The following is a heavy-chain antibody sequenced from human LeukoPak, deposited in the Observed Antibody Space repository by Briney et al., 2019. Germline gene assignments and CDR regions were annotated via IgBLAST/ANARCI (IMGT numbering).Heavy chain of an antibody. CDR3: ARDARGVAAAGGSWFDP. CDR2: IYYSGST. CDR1: GDSISSSNYY. D-gene: IGHD6-13*01. V-gene: IGHV4-39*07. Sequence: PSETLSLTCTVSGDSISSSNYYWGWIRQPPGKGLEWIASIYYSGSTYYNPSLKSRVTISVDTSKNQFSLKLSSVTAADTAVYYCARDARGVAAAGGSWFDPWGQGTLVTVSS. J-gene: IGHJ5*02.